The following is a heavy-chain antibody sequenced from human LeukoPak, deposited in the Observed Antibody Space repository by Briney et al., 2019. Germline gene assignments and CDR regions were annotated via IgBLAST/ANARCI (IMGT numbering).Heavy chain of an antibody. J-gene: IGHJ4*02. D-gene: IGHD4-17*01. Sequence: GGSLRLSCAASGFTFSTYAVNWVRQAPGKGLEWVSAITGSGGATYYADSVKGRFTISRDNSKNTLYLQMNSLRAEDTAVYYCARDLRYWGQGTLVTVSS. V-gene: IGHV3-23*01. CDR2: ITGSGGAT. CDR3: ARDLRY. CDR1: GFTFSTYA.